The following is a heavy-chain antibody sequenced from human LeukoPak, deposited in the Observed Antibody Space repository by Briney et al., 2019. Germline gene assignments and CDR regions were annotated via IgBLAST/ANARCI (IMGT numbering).Heavy chain of an antibody. Sequence: SETLSLTCTVSGGSISSYYWSWIWQPPGKGLEWIGYIYYSGSTNYNPSLKSRVTISVDTSKNQFSLKLSSVTAADTAVYYCARRGSSRKKDYYYYYMDVWGKGTTVTVSS. CDR3: ARRGSSRKKDYYYYYMDV. CDR2: IYYSGST. J-gene: IGHJ6*03. V-gene: IGHV4-59*08. D-gene: IGHD6-6*01. CDR1: GGSISSYY.